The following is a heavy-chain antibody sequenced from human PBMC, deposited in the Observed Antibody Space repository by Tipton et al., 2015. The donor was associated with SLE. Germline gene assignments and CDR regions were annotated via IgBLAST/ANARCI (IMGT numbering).Heavy chain of an antibody. D-gene: IGHD3-16*02. CDR3: ARDIV. CDR2: IRSSSSYI. V-gene: IGHV3-21*01. CDR1: GFTFSSYS. Sequence: SLRLSCAASGFTFSSYSMHWVRQAPGKGLEWVSSIRSSSSYIYYADSVKGRFTISRDNTKNSLYLQMNSLRAEDSAVYYCARDIVWGQGTVVTVSS. J-gene: IGHJ4*02.